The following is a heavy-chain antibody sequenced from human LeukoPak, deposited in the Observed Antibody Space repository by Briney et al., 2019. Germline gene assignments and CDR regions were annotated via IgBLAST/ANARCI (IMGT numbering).Heavy chain of an antibody. CDR3: ARGYCSSTSCLTYYYYYYYMDV. CDR1: GGSINTYH. CDR2: MYYSGST. J-gene: IGHJ6*03. D-gene: IGHD2-2*01. Sequence: SETLSLTCTVSGGSINTYHWSWIRQPPGKGLEWIGYMYYSGSTNTISVDTSKNQFSLKLSSVTAADTAVYYCARGYCSSTSCLTYYYYYYYMDVWGKGTTVTVSS. V-gene: IGHV4-59*01.